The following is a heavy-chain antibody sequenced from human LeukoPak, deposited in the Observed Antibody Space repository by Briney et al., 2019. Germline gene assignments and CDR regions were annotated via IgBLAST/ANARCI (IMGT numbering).Heavy chain of an antibody. CDR3: ASRYYDFWSGYPSDYYYYMDV. CDR2: ISAYNGNT. J-gene: IGHJ6*03. Sequence: ASVKVSCKASGYTFTSYGISWVRQAPGQGLEGMGWISAYNGNTNYAQKLQGRVTMTTDTSTSTAYMELRSLRSDDTAVYYCASRYYDFWSGYPSDYYYYMDVWGKGTTVTVSS. D-gene: IGHD3-3*01. V-gene: IGHV1-18*01. CDR1: GYTFTSYG.